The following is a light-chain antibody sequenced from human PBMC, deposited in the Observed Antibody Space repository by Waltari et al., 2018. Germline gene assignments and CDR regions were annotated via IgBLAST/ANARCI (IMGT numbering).Light chain of an antibody. Sequence: EIVMTQSPATLSVSPGQGATLSCMASQSVSSSLAWYQQTPGQAPRLPIYRTSTRATGIPAMFSGSGSGTEFSLTISSLQSEDFAVYYCQQYNNWPPGTFGQGTKVEIK. CDR2: RTS. V-gene: IGKV3-15*01. CDR3: QQYNNWPPGT. J-gene: IGKJ1*01. CDR1: QSVSSS.